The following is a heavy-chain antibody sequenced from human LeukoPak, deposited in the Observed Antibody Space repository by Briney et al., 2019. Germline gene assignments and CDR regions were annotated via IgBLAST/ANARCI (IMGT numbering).Heavy chain of an antibody. CDR2: MGPRNGYT. CDR3: ARGWISGAVSEHYFEN. V-gene: IGHV1-8*01. D-gene: IGHD5/OR15-5a*01. CDR1: GYTFTSYD. J-gene: IGHJ4*02. Sequence: GASVKVSCKASGYTFTSYDINWVRQAPGQGLEWMGWMGPRNGYTGSAQRFQGRITMTRDTSISTAYMELSGLTSDDTAVYYCARGWISGAVSEHYFENWGQGTLVTVSS.